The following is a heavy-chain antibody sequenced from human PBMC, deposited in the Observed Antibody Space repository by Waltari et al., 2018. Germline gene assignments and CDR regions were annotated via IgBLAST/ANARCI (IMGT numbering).Heavy chain of an antibody. D-gene: IGHD3-22*01. CDR2: VHHSGNV. V-gene: IGHV4-59*02. CDR3: ARETTSGYSLDV. CDR1: SASVSRSY. Sequence: QVRLHESGPGLVKPSETLSLTCTVPSASVSRSYWHWIRQSPGKGLEWIAYVHHSGNVNYNPSLKSRVTISLDMSKSQFSLNLTSVTAADTAVYYCARETTSGYSLDVWGQGTTVTVSS. J-gene: IGHJ6*02.